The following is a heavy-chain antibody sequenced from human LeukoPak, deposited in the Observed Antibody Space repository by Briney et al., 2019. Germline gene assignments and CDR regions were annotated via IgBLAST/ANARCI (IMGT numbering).Heavy chain of an antibody. Sequence: SETLSLTCTVSGGSIRSNSYYWGWNRQPPGKGLEWIGSISYSGSTYYNPSLKTRVTISVDTSKNQFSLKVSSVTAADTAVYYCARKRTGDQGYYFDYWGQGTLVTVSS. CDR2: ISYSGST. CDR1: GGSIRSNSYY. CDR3: ARKRTGDQGYYFDY. J-gene: IGHJ4*02. D-gene: IGHD1-1*01. V-gene: IGHV4-39*07.